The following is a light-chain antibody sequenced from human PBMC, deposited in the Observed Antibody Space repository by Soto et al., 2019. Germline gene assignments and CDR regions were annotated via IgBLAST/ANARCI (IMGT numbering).Light chain of an antibody. J-gene: IGLJ2*01. CDR1: SGHSHYA. V-gene: IGLV4-69*01. Sequence: QSVLTQSPSASASLGASVKLTCTLSSGHSHYAIAWHQQQPEKGPRYLMRVNNDGSHNKGDGIPDRFSGSSSGAERYLTISSLQSEDEADYYCQTWGTGMVFGGGTKLTVL. CDR3: QTWGTGMV. CDR2: VNNDGSH.